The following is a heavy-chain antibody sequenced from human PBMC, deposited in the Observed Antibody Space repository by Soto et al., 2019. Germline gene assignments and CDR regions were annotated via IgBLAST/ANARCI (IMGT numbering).Heavy chain of an antibody. J-gene: IGHJ4*02. CDR1: GFTFSSYA. V-gene: IGHV3-23*01. CDR3: AKVPRYCSSTSCYFFDY. CDR2: ISGSGGST. Sequence: GGSLRLSCAASGFTFSSYAMSWVRQAPGKGLEWVSAISGSGGSTYYADSVKGRFTISRDNSKNTLYLQMNSLRAEDTAVYYCAKVPRYCSSTSCYFFDYWAREPWSPSPQ. D-gene: IGHD2-2*01.